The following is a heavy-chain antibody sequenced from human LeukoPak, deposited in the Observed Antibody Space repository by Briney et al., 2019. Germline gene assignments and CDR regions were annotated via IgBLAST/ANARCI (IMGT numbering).Heavy chain of an antibody. J-gene: IGHJ4*02. D-gene: IGHD6-13*01. CDR3: AKAPLQQLVFDY. V-gene: IGHV3-30*18. Sequence: GGSLRLSCAASGFTFSSYGMHWVRQAPGKGLEWVAVISYDGSNKYYADSVKGRFTISRDNSKNTLYLQMDSLRAEDTAVYYCAKAPLQQLVFDYWGQGTLVTVSS. CDR1: GFTFSSYG. CDR2: ISYDGSNK.